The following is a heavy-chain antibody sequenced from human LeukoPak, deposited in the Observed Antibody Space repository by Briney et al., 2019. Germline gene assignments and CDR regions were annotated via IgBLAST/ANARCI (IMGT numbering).Heavy chain of an antibody. D-gene: IGHD6-19*01. CDR1: GGSISSYY. V-gene: IGHV4-4*09. CDR2: IYTSGST. Sequence: SETLSLTCTVSGGSISSYYWSWIRQPPGKGLEWIGYIYTSGSTNYNPSLKSRVTISVDTSKNQFSLKLSSVTAADTAVYYCARQDGYSSGWPFDYGGQGTLVTVSS. CDR3: ARQDGYSSGWPFDY. J-gene: IGHJ4*02.